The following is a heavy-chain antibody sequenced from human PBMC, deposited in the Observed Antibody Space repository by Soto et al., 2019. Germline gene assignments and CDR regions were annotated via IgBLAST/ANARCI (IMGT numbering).Heavy chain of an antibody. CDR1: GGSINDYY. CDR3: VAGPDRAKSAY. CDR2: GLRPDYT. J-gene: IGHJ4*01. V-gene: IGHV4-59*01. Sequence: QVQLQESGPGLVKPSETLSLTCTVSGGSINDYYWSWTRQPPGKGLEWIAYGLRPDYTGYNPSLRNRATISSDTTKNQFSLWLISVTAADSAVYYGVAGPDRAKSAYWGQVTLVTVSS.